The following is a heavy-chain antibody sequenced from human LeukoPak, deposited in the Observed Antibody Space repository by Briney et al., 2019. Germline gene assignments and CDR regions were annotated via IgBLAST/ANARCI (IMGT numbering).Heavy chain of an antibody. CDR3: ARFFNGDYVAHDAFDI. CDR1: GFTFSSYE. CDR2: INSSGSTI. D-gene: IGHD4-17*01. Sequence: GGTLRLSCAASGFTFSSYEMNWVRQAPGKGLEWVSYINSSGSTIYYADSVKGRFTISRDNAKNSLYLQMNSLRAEDTAVYYCARFFNGDYVAHDAFDIWGQGTMVTVSS. J-gene: IGHJ3*02. V-gene: IGHV3-48*03.